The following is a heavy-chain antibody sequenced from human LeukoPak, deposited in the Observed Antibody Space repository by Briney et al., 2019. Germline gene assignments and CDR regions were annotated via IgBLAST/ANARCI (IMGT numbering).Heavy chain of an antibody. Sequence: PSETLSLTCSVSGYSISSGYYWGWIRQPPGKGLAWIGTIHYTRSTYYNPSLKSRVTLSVDTSKNQFSLKLSSVTAADTALYYCAGGGWLVYPWGQGTLVTVSS. J-gene: IGHJ5*02. CDR1: GYSISSGYY. CDR2: IHYTRST. D-gene: IGHD6-19*01. CDR3: AGGGWLVYP. V-gene: IGHV4-38-2*02.